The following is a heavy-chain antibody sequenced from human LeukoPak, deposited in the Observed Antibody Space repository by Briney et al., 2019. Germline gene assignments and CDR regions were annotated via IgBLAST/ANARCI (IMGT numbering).Heavy chain of an antibody. V-gene: IGHV3-30*01. Sequence: ISYDGRNEYYADSVKGRFTISRDHSRNTLYLQMNSLRAEDTAVYYCARDRCSGGSCYSCGYWGQGTLVTVSS. D-gene: IGHD2-15*01. CDR2: ISYDGRNE. CDR3: ARDRCSGGSCYSCGY. J-gene: IGHJ4*02.